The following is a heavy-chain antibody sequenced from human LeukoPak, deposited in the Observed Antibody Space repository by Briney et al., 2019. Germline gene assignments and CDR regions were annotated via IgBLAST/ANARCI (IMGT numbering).Heavy chain of an antibody. J-gene: IGHJ4*02. CDR3: ARPGIAVAGEFFDY. Sequence: GGSLRLSCAASGVTFSSYRMNWVRQAPGKGLEWVSFIRSSSSYIYYADSVKGRFTISRDNAKNSLYLQMNSLRAEDTAVYYCARPGIAVAGEFFDYWGQGTLVTVSS. D-gene: IGHD6-19*01. CDR2: IRSSSSYI. V-gene: IGHV3-21*01. CDR1: GVTFSSYR.